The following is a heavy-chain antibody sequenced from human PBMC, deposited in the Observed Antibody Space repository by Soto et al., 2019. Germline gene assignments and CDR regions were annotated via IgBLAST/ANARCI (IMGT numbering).Heavy chain of an antibody. D-gene: IGHD3-16*01. Sequence: PGGSLRLSCAASGFTFSSYSMNWVRQAPGKGLEWVSYISSSSSTIYYADSVKGRFTISRDNAKNSLYLQMNSLRVEDTAVYYCARVWEAFGPNAFDIWGQGTMVTVSS. V-gene: IGHV3-48*01. CDR2: ISSSSSTI. CDR3: ARVWEAFGPNAFDI. CDR1: GFTFSSYS. J-gene: IGHJ3*02.